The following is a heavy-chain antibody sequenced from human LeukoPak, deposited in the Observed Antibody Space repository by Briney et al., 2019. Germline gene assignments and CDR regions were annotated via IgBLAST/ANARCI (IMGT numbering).Heavy chain of an antibody. CDR1: GFTVSSNS. D-gene: IGHD6-13*01. CDR3: AKDRRDGSSWYGDY. CDR2: IYSDNT. Sequence: PGGSLRLSCTVSGFTVSSNSMSWVRQAPGKGLEWVSFIYSDNTHYSDSVKGRFTISRDNSKNTLYLQMNSLRAEDTAVYYCAKDRRDGSSWYGDYWGQGTLVTVSS. V-gene: IGHV3-66*03. J-gene: IGHJ4*02.